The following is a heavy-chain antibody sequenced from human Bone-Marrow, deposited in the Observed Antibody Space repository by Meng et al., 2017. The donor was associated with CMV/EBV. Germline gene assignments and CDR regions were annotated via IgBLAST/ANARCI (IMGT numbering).Heavy chain of an antibody. CDR2: IKQDGSEK. Sequence: GGSLRLSCAASGFTFSNAWMSWVRQAPGKGLEGVANIKQDGSEKYYVDSVKGRFTISRDNAKNSLYLQMTSLRAEDTAVYYCARAATYYDFWSGPLRRHYFDYWGQGTLVTVSS. CDR3: ARAATYYDFWSGPLRRHYFDY. D-gene: IGHD3-3*01. CDR1: GFTFSNAW. V-gene: IGHV3-7*01. J-gene: IGHJ4*02.